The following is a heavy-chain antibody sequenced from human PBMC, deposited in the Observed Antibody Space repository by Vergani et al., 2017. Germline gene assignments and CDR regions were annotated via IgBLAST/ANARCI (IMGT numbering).Heavy chain of an antibody. CDR2: ISSSSANI. J-gene: IGHJ5*02. D-gene: IGHD2-2*02. CDR1: GFTFSSYT. CDR3: ARVQAGYQVLYRDYFDP. Sequence: EVQLVESGGGLVKPGGSLRLSCAASGFTFSSYTMTWVRQAPGKGLQWVSSISSSSANIHYADSVKGRFTVSRDSGRNSLYLQMNSLRAEDTAVYYCARVQAGYQVLYRDYFDPWGQGTLVTVSS. V-gene: IGHV3-21*01.